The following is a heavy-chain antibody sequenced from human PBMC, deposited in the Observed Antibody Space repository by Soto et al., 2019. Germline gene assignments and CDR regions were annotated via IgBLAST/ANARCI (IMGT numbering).Heavy chain of an antibody. D-gene: IGHD5-12*01. CDR2: IDNSGDT. CDR1: GGSISSYY. CDR3: ARRTYSGSSYYFDY. J-gene: IGHJ4*02. Sequence: SETLSLTCTVSGGSISSYYWSWVRQPPGKGLEWIAYIDNSGDTNYNPSLKSRVTISVDASKNQFSLKLSSVTAADTAVYYCARRTYSGSSYYFDYWGQGTQVTVSS. V-gene: IGHV4-4*09.